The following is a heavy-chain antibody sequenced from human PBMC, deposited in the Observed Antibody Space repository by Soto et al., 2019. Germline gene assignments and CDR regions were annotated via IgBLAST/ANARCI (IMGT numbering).Heavy chain of an antibody. Sequence: PSETLSLTCTVSGVSISSYYWSWIRQPPGKGLEWIGYIYYSGSTNYNPSLKSRVTISVDTSKNQFSLKLSSVTAADTAVYYCARERVLRLRGGYYYYMDVWGKGTTVTVSS. V-gene: IGHV4-59*01. CDR3: ARERVLRLRGGYYYYMDV. D-gene: IGHD3-16*01. CDR2: IYYSGST. J-gene: IGHJ6*03. CDR1: GVSISSYY.